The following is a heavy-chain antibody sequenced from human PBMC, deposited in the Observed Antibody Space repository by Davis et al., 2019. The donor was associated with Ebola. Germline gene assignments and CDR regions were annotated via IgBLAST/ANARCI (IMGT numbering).Heavy chain of an antibody. CDR3: ARRQNWGQWYFDF. Sequence: PGGSLRLSCTVSGVSISTHYWSWIRQPPGKRLEWIGSIYYTGSAYYNSSLNSRVTISVDTSKNQFSLKVNAVTAADTAVYYCARRQNWGQWYFDFWGRGTLVTVSS. CDR2: IYYTGSA. V-gene: IGHV4-59*08. CDR1: GVSISTHY. J-gene: IGHJ2*01. D-gene: IGHD7-27*01.